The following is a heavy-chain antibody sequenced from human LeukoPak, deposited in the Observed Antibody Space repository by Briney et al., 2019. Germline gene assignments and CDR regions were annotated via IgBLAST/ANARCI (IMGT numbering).Heavy chain of an antibody. CDR2: IYTSGST. CDR3: ARDRSAFDYYGMDV. Sequence: PAETLSFTCTVSGGSISSYYWSWIRQPAGKGLEWIGRIYTSGSTNYNPSLKSRVTMSVDTSKNQFSLKLSSVTAADTAVYYCARDRSAFDYYGMDVWGQGTTVTVSS. D-gene: IGHD3-3*02. CDR1: GGSISSYY. V-gene: IGHV4-4*07. J-gene: IGHJ6*02.